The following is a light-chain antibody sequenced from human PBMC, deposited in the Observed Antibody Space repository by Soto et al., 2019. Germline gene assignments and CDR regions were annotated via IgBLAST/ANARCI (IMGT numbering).Light chain of an antibody. Sequence: NFMLTQPHSVSESPGKTVTISCTRRSGSIASNYVQWSQQRPGSAPTTVIYEDNQRPSGVPDRFSGSIDSFSNSASLTISRLKTEDEADYYCHSYDGSNVVFGGGTKVTVL. J-gene: IGLJ2*01. CDR3: HSYDGSNVV. CDR1: SGSIASNY. CDR2: EDN. V-gene: IGLV6-57*04.